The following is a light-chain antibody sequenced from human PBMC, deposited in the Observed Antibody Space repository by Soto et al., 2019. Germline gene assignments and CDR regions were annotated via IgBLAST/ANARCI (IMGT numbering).Light chain of an antibody. CDR3: QQYGSSPRT. CDR1: QNIYSN. J-gene: IGKJ5*01. CDR2: RAS. Sequence: IVMTQSPATLSVSPGERATLSCRASQNIYSNVAWYQQRPGQAPRLLIYRASTRATGIPDRFSGSGSGTDFTLTISRLEPEDFAVYFCQQYGSSPRTFGQGTRLEIK. V-gene: IGKV3-20*01.